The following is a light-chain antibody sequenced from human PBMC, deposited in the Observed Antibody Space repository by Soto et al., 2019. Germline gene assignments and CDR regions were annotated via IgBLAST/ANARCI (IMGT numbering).Light chain of an antibody. CDR1: SSNIGAGYD. J-gene: IGLJ2*01. V-gene: IGLV1-40*01. CDR2: GNS. Sequence: QAVVTQPPSVSGAPGQRVTISCTGSSSNIGAGYDVHWYQQLPGTAPKLLIYGNSNRPSGVPDRFSGSKSGTSASLAITGLQAEDEADYYCAAWYDSLSGVVFGGGTKLTVL. CDR3: AAWYDSLSGVV.